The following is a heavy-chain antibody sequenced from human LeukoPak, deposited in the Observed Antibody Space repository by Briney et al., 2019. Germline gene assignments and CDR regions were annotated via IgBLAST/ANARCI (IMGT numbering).Heavy chain of an antibody. J-gene: IGHJ4*02. CDR1: GYSISTGYY. Sequence: SETLSLTCYVSGYSISTGYYWSWIRQPPGKGLEWIGTIYHSGSTYYNPSLKSRVTISADTSKNQFSLKLSSVTAADTAVYYCARHRSGWLQSSFDYWGQGTLVTVSS. CDR2: IYHSGST. D-gene: IGHD5-24*01. CDR3: ARHRSGWLQSSFDY. V-gene: IGHV4-38-2*01.